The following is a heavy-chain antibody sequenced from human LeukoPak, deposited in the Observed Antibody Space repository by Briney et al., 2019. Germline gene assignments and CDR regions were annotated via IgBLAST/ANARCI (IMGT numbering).Heavy chain of an antibody. V-gene: IGHV3-23*01. J-gene: IGHJ2*01. CDR3: AKDGYYDSSAYYYVRYFDL. D-gene: IGHD3-22*01. CDR1: GFTFSSYG. CDR2: ISGSGGST. Sequence: GGSLRLSCAASGFTFSSYGMSWVRQAPGKGLEWVSAISGSGGSTYYADSVKGRFTISRDNSKNTLYLQMNSLRAEDTAVYYCAKDGYYDSSAYYYVRYFDLWGRGTLVTVYS.